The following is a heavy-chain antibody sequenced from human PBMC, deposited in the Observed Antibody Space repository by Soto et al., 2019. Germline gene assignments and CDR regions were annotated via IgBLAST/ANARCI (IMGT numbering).Heavy chain of an antibody. CDR2: MKQDGSEK. CDR3: ARLITPRVLDS. CDR1: GFTFSNYW. D-gene: IGHD1-20*01. Sequence: EVQLVESGGGLVQPGGSLRLSCAASGFTFSNYWMSWVRQAPGKGLEWVANMKQDGSEKEYVGSVKGRFTISRDNAKNSLYLQMNSLTTEDTDVYYCARLITPRVLDSWGQGTLVTVSS. J-gene: IGHJ4*02. V-gene: IGHV3-7*05.